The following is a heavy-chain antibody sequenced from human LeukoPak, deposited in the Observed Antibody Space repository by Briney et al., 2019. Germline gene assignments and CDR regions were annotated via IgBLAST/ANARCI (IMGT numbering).Heavy chain of an antibody. Sequence: SETLSLTCTVSGGSISGYYWSWIRQPPGKGLEWIGYIYYSGSTNYNPSLKSRVTISVDTSKNQFSLKLSSVTAADTAVYYCARHADYGDYGFDYWGREPWSPSPQ. CDR2: IYYSGST. CDR3: ARHADYGDYGFDY. D-gene: IGHD4-17*01. J-gene: IGHJ4*02. CDR1: GGSISGYY. V-gene: IGHV4-59*08.